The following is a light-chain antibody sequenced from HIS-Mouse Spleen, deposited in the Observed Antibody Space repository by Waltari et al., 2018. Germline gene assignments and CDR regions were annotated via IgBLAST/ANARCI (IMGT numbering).Light chain of an antibody. Sequence: SYELTQPPSVSVSPGQTARITCSGAACPKHNAYWYQQKPGQAPVLVIYKDSERPSGIPDRFSGSSSGTTVTLTISGVQAEDEADYYCQSADSSGTYVVFGGGTKLTVL. CDR3: QSADSSGTYVV. CDR2: KDS. CDR1: ACPKHN. J-gene: IGLJ2*01. V-gene: IGLV3-25*03.